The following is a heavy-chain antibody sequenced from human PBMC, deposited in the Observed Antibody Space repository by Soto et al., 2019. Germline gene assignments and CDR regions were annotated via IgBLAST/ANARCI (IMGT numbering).Heavy chain of an antibody. V-gene: IGHV3-23*01. Sequence: GGSLRLFCAASGFTFSSYAMSWVRQAPGKGLEWVSAISGSGGSTYYADSVRGRFTISRDNSKNTLYLQMNSLRAEDTAVYYCAKGDSSSWYGVDYWGQGTLVTVSS. J-gene: IGHJ4*02. CDR1: GFTFSSYA. CDR3: AKGDSSSWYGVDY. D-gene: IGHD6-13*01. CDR2: ISGSGGST.